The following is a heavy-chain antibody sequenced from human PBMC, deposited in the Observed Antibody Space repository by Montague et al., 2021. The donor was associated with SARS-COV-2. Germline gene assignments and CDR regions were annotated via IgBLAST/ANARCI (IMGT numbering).Heavy chain of an antibody. CDR1: GYSISTGYC. D-gene: IGHD6-19*01. V-gene: IGHV4-38-2*02. J-gene: IGHJ3*02. Sequence: SETLSLTCTVSGYSISTGYCWGWIRQPPGKGLEWIGTIYHSGSTYFNPSLKSRVTISVDTSKNQFSLNLSSVTAADTAVYYCAKVAGSHDTFDIWGRGAMVAVSS. CDR3: AKVAGSHDTFDI. CDR2: IYHSGST.